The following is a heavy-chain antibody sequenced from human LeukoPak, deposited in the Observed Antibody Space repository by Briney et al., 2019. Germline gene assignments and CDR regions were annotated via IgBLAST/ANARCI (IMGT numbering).Heavy chain of an antibody. CDR1: SESSGGDD. CDR2: VSPGGST. Sequence: PSETLSLTCAMHSESSGGDDWTWIRQPPGKGLEWIGEVSPGGSTRYNPSLRSRVTISLDTSRSRSSLRLSSVTAADTGVYYCARDGGTRLGFDPWGQGTLVTVSS. CDR3: ARDGGTRLGFDP. V-gene: IGHV4-34*01. J-gene: IGHJ5*02. D-gene: IGHD1/OR15-1a*01.